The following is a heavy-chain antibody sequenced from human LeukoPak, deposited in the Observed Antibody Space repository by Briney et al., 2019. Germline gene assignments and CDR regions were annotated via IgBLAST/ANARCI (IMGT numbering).Heavy chain of an antibody. D-gene: IGHD2-2*01. CDR2: ISGSGGST. J-gene: IGHJ4*02. Sequence: PGGSLRLSCAASGFTFSSYWMSWVRQAPGKGLEWVSAISGSGGSTYYADSVKGRFTISRDNSKNTLYLQMNSLRAEDTAVYYCAKERGIVVVPAAEFDYWGQGTLVTVSS. CDR1: GFTFSSYW. V-gene: IGHV3-23*01. CDR3: AKERGIVVVPAAEFDY.